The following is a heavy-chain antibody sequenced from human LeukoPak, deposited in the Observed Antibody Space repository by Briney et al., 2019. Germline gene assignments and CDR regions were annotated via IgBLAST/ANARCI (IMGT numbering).Heavy chain of an antibody. J-gene: IGHJ4*02. D-gene: IGHD3-22*01. V-gene: IGHV3-15*01. CDR3: TTDRGYYDSSGTRY. CDR2: IKSKPDGGTT. Sequence: SGGSLRLSCVASGFTFSNAWMSWVRQAPGKGLEWIGRIKSKPDGGTTDYAAPVKGRFTISRDDSKNTLYLQMNSLKNEDTAVYYCTTDRGYYDSSGTRYWGQGTLVTVSS. CDR1: GFTFSNAW.